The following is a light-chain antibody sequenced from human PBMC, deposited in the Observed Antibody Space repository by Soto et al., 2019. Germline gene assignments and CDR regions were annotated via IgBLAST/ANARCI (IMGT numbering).Light chain of an antibody. CDR3: QQYNNWPLT. J-gene: IGKJ5*01. V-gene: IGKV3-15*01. CDR2: GAS. Sequence: EIVMTQSPATLSVSPGERATLSCRASQSVSSNLAWYQQKPGQAPSLLIYGASTRATGTPARFSGSGSGTDFTLTITSLQSEDFAVYWCQQYNNWPLTFGPGTRLEIK. CDR1: QSVSSN.